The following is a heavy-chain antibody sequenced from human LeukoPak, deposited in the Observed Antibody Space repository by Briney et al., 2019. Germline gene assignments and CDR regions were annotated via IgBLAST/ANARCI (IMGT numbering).Heavy chain of an antibody. J-gene: IGHJ4*02. CDR2: INSDGSST. V-gene: IGHV3-74*01. D-gene: IGHD6-6*01. CDR1: GFTFSSYE. CDR3: ARDYFEYSSSAYFDY. Sequence: PGGSLRLSCAASGFTFSSYEMNWVRQAPGKGLVWVSRINSDGSSTSYADSVKGRFTISRDSAKNTLYLQMNSLRAEDTAVYYCARDYFEYSSSAYFDYWGQGTLVTVSS.